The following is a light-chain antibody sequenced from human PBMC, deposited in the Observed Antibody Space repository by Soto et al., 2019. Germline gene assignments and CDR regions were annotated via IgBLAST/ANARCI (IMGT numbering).Light chain of an antibody. V-gene: IGKV3-11*01. CDR2: DAS. J-gene: IGKJ4*01. CDR1: QSISKY. CDR3: QQRSNWRGT. Sequence: EIVLTQSPATLSFSPGERATLSCRASQSISKYLAWYQQKPGQAPRLLIYDASNRATGIPARFSGSGSGTDCTLTISSLEPEDFAVYYCQQRSNWRGTFGGGTTVEI.